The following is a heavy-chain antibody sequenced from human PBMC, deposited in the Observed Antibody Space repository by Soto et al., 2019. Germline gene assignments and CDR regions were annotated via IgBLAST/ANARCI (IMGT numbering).Heavy chain of an antibody. CDR1: GGSISSYY. V-gene: IGHV4-4*07. J-gene: IGHJ4*02. D-gene: IGHD2-21*01. Sequence: QVQLQESGPGLVKPSETLSLTCTVSGGSISSYYWSWIRQPAGKGLEWVGRIYTSWSTNYNPSLKRRVTMSVDTSKNQFYLKLSSVTAADTAVYSCARESIRYYFDYWGQGTLVTVSS. CDR2: IYTSWST. CDR3: ARESIRYYFDY.